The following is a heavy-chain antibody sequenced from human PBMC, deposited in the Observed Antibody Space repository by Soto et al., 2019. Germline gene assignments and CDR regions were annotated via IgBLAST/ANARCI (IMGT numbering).Heavy chain of an antibody. CDR2: ISAYNGNT. CDR3: ARGGTPNHY. V-gene: IGHV1-18*01. CDR1: GYNCTNFG. J-gene: IGHJ4*01. Sequence: QVQLVQSGAEVKKPGASVTVSCKTSGYNCTNFGLSWVRQAPGQGLEWMGWISAYNGNTNYAQNLPGRVTMTTDTSTGTAYMELSSLRSDDQAVYYCARGGTPNHYSGPGTLVPVSS. D-gene: IGHD3-16*01.